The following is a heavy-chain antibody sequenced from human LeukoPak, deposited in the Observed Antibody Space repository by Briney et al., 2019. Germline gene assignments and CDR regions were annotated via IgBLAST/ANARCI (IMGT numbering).Heavy chain of an antibody. V-gene: IGHV3-74*01. CDR3: ARAKDYYGSGSYLGY. Sequence: GRSLRLSCAASGFTFSSYAMHWVRQAPGKGLVWVSRINSDGSSTSYADSVKGRFTISRDNAKNTLYLQMNSLRAEDTAVYYCARAKDYYGSGSYLGYWGQGTLVTVSS. CDR1: GFTFSSYA. D-gene: IGHD3-10*01. CDR2: INSDGSST. J-gene: IGHJ4*02.